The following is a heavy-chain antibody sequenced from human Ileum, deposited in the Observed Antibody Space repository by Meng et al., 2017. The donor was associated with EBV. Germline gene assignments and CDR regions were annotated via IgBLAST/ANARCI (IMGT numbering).Heavy chain of an antibody. CDR2: INHSGST. CDR1: GGSVSGYY. D-gene: IGHD4-17*01. CDR3: ARGRGYGDYGSLY. Sequence: QAQLQQWGAGLLKSSETLSLTCAVYGGSVSGYYWSWIRQPPGKGLEWIGEINHSGSTNYNPSLKSRVTISVDTSKNQFSLKLSSVTAADTAVYYCARGRGYGDYGSLYWGQGTLVTVSS. J-gene: IGHJ4*02. V-gene: IGHV4-34*01.